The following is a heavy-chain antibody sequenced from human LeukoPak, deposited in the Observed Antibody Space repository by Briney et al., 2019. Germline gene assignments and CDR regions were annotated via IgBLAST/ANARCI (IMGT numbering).Heavy chain of an antibody. CDR3: ARDRFAYFDY. Sequence: GGSLRLSCAASGFTFSSYSMNWVRRAPGKGLEWVSYISSSSSTIYYADSVKGRFTISRDNAKNSLYLQMNSLRAEDTAVYYCARDRFAYFDYWGQGTLVTVSS. CDR2: ISSSSSTI. J-gene: IGHJ4*02. V-gene: IGHV3-48*04. CDR1: GFTFSSYS. D-gene: IGHD3-3*01.